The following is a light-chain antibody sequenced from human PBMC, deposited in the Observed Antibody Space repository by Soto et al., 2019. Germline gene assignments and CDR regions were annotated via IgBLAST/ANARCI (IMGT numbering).Light chain of an antibody. Sequence: EIELTQSPATLSFSPGERATLSCRASQSVSSYLAWYQQKPGQAPRLLIYDASNRATGIPARFSGSGSGTDFTLTNRSLEPEDFAVYYCQQRSNWPRTFVQGTKVEIK. V-gene: IGKV3-11*01. CDR1: QSVSSY. CDR3: QQRSNWPRT. J-gene: IGKJ1*01. CDR2: DAS.